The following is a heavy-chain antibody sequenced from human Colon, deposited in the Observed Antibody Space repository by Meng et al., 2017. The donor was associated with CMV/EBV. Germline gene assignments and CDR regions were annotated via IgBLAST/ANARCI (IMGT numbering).Heavy chain of an antibody. CDR1: GFTVSSTH. V-gene: IGHV3-66*01. Sequence: VGSGGELVQPGGSLRLACAASGFTVSSTHMSWVRQAPGKGLEWVSVIYSGGSTFYADSVKGRFTISRDNSKNTLYLQMNSLSAEDTAVYYCARGYSGTSSWGQGTLVTVSS. CDR3: ARGYSGTSS. CDR2: IYSGGST. J-gene: IGHJ4*02. D-gene: IGHD1-26*01.